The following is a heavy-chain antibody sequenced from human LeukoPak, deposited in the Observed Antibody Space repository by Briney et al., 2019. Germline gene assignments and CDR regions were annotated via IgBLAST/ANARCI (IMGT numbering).Heavy chain of an antibody. D-gene: IGHD5-12*01. CDR1: DYTFTSYG. V-gene: IGHV1-18*01. Sequence: ASVTVSCKASDYTFTSYGISWVRQAPGQGLEWMGWISAYNGNTNYAQKLQGRVTMTTDTSTSTAYMELRSLRSDDTAVYYCARANSGYDQNWFDPWGQGTLVTVSS. CDR3: ARANSGYDQNWFDP. CDR2: ISAYNGNT. J-gene: IGHJ5*02.